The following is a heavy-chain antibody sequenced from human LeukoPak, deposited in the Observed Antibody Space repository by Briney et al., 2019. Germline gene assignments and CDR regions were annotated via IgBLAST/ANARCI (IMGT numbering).Heavy chain of an antibody. Sequence: PGGSLRLSCAASGFTFSSYAMSWVRQAPGKGLEWVSAISGSGGSTYYADSVKGRFTISRDNSKNTLYLQMNSLRAEDTAVYYCAKARIAAAGTGFYYFDYWGQGTLVTVSS. V-gene: IGHV3-23*01. CDR1: GFTFSSYA. CDR3: AKARIAAAGTGFYYFDY. D-gene: IGHD6-13*01. J-gene: IGHJ4*02. CDR2: ISGSGGST.